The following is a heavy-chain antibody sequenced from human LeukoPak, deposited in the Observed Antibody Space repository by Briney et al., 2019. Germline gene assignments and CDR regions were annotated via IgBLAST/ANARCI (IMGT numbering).Heavy chain of an antibody. CDR1: GYTFTGYY. CDR2: INPNSGGT. V-gene: IGHV1-2*06. D-gene: IGHD3-22*01. J-gene: IGHJ5*02. Sequence: ASVKVSCKASGYTFTGYYMHWMRQAPGQGLEWMGRINPNSGGTNYAQKFQGRVTMTRDTSISTAYMELSRLRSDDTAVYYCARAVGYYYVYRFDPWGQGTLVTVSS. CDR3: ARAVGYYYVYRFDP.